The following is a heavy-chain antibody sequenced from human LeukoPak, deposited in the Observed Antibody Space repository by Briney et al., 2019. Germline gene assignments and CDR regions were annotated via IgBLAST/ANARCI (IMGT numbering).Heavy chain of an antibody. J-gene: IGHJ3*02. CDR3: AGYASSGRRDAFDI. Sequence: GASVKVSCKASGYIFTSYYIHWVRQAPGQGLEWMGIINPSGGSTGYAQKFQGRVTMTRDTSTSTVYMELNSLRSDDTAVYHCAGYASSGRRDAFDIWGQGTMVTVSS. D-gene: IGHD3-22*01. V-gene: IGHV1-46*01. CDR1: GYIFTSYY. CDR2: INPSGGST.